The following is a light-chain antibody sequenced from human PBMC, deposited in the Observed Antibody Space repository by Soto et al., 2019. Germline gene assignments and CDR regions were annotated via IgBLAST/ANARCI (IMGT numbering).Light chain of an antibody. V-gene: IGKV1-9*01. CDR1: QGISNY. Sequence: DIQLTQSPSFLSASVGDRVTITCRASQGISNYLAGYQQKPGKAPKLLIYAASTLQSGVPSRFSGSGSGTEFTLAIGSLQHEDVTTYYGHNLNSYPLTFGGGTKVEIK. CDR3: HNLNSYPLT. J-gene: IGKJ4*01. CDR2: AAS.